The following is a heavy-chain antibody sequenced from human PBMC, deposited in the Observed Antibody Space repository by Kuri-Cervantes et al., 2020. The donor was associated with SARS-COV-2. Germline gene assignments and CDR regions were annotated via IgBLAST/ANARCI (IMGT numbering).Heavy chain of an antibody. V-gene: IGHV3-13*01. CDR3: ASGRMIVVGAKTHYYFDY. D-gene: IGHD3-22*01. CDR2: IGTACDT. J-gene: IGHJ4*02. CDR1: GFTFSSYD. Sequence: GGSLRLSCAASGFTFSSYDMHWVRQATGKGLEWVSAIGTACDTYYPGSVKGRFTISRENAKNSLYLQMNSLRAGDTAVYYCASGRMIVVGAKTHYYFDYWGQGTLVTVSS.